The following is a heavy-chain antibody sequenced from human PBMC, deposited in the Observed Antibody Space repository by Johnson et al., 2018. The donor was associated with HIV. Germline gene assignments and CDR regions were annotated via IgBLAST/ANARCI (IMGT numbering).Heavy chain of an antibody. Sequence: QVQLVESGGGVVQPGRSLRLSCAASGFTFSSYGMHWVRQAPGKGLEWVAVIWYDGSTKYYAASVKGRFTISGDNSKNTLALHMNSLRAQDTAVYYCAKDTVWSSGYYGGAFDIWGQGTKVTVSS. CDR2: IWYDGSTK. CDR1: GFTFSSYG. J-gene: IGHJ3*02. V-gene: IGHV3-33*06. D-gene: IGHD3-22*01. CDR3: AKDTVWSSGYYGGAFDI.